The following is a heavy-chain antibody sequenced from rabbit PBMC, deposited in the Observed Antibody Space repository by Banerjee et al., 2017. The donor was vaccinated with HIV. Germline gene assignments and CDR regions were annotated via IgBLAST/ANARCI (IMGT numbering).Heavy chain of an antibody. J-gene: IGHJ4*01. CDR2: IVGGSSGSA. CDR3: ARDWGYEYTNL. V-gene: IGHV1S45*01. D-gene: IGHD3-1*01. Sequence: QEQLVESGGGLVQPEGSLTLTCKASGFDFSTSFYWCWVRQAPGKGLEWIACIVGGSSGSAHYASWATGRFTISKTSSTTVTLQMTSLTAADTATYFCARDWGYEYTNLWGPGTLVTVS. CDR1: GFDFSTSFY.